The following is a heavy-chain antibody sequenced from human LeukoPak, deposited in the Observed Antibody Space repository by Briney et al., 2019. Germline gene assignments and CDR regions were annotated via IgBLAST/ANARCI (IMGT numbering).Heavy chain of an antibody. V-gene: IGHV4-39*07. Sequence: SETLSLTCTVSGGSISSSTYYWGWIRQPPGKGLEWIGIIYYSGSTYYNPSLKSRVTISVDTSKNQFSLKLSSVTAADTAVYYCARLYGGYIDYWGQGTLVTVSS. D-gene: IGHD4-23*01. CDR1: GGSISSSTYY. CDR3: ARLYGGYIDY. J-gene: IGHJ4*02. CDR2: IYYSGST.